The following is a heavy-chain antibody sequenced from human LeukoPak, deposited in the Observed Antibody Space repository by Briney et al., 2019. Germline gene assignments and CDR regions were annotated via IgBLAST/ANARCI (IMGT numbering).Heavy chain of an antibody. Sequence: ASVKVSCKASGYTFTDYYMHWVRQAPGQGLEWMGWINPNTGGTNYAQNFQGRVTMTRDTSISTAFMELSGLRSDDTAVYYCARDGTTRGYYYFDHWGQGTLVTVSS. V-gene: IGHV1-2*02. CDR3: ARDGTTRGYYYFDH. CDR1: GYTFTDYY. CDR2: INPNTGGT. D-gene: IGHD1-7*01. J-gene: IGHJ4*02.